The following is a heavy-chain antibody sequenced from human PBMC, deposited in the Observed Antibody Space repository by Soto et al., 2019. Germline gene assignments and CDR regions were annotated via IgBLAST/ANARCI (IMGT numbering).Heavy chain of an antibody. Sequence: GASVKVSCTATGYTFINSAIAWVRQAPGQGLEWMGWISPYNGNTNYAQSVQGRVTITTDTSTSTAYMEIRSLRFDDTAVYYCARDQSSGVFDYWGQGTLVTVSS. CDR2: ISPYNGNT. CDR1: GYTFINSA. V-gene: IGHV1-18*01. J-gene: IGHJ4*02. CDR3: ARDQSSGVFDY. D-gene: IGHD3-22*01.